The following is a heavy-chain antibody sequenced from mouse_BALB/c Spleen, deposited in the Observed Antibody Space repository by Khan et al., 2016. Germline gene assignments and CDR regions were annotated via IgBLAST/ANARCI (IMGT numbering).Heavy chain of an antibody. D-gene: IGHD2-3*01. Sequence: EVELVESGPSLVKPSQTLSLTCSVTVDSITSGYWNWIRKFPGNKLEYMGYISYSGSSYYNPSLKSRISITRDTSKNQYYLQLNSVTTEDTATYYCARDYDGYYSLGYWGQGTTLTVSS. CDR3: ARDYDGYYSLGY. V-gene: IGHV3-8*02. CDR2: ISYSGSS. CDR1: VDSITSGY. J-gene: IGHJ2*01.